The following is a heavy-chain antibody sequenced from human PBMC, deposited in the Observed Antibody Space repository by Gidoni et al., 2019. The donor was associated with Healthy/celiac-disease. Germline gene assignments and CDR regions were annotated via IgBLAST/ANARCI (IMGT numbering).Heavy chain of an antibody. CDR2: IWYDGSNK. D-gene: IGHD6-19*01. CDR1: GFTFSSYG. J-gene: IGHJ4*02. V-gene: IGHV3-33*08. CDR3: ARDFAVAGTHFDY. Sequence: QVQLVESGGGVVQPGRSLRLSCAASGFTFSSYGMHWGRQAPGKGLEWVAVIWYDGSNKYYADSVKGRFTISRDNSKNTLYLQMNSLRAEDTAVYYCARDFAVAGTHFDYWGQGTLVTVSS.